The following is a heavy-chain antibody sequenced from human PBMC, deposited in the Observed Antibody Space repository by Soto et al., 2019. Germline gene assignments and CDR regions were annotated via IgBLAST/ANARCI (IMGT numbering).Heavy chain of an antibody. V-gene: IGHV4-61*08. CDR3: ARDLWGYCGTDCYPLDV. D-gene: IGHD2-21*02. Sequence: SETLSLTCTVSSISISSGGYYWSWIRQPPGKGLEWIGYMYNTGSTVYNPSFKSRVTISVDTSKNQFSLKLNSVTAADTAVYYCARDLWGYCGTDCYPLDVWGQGTTVTVSS. J-gene: IGHJ6*02. CDR2: MYNTGST. CDR1: SISISSGGYY.